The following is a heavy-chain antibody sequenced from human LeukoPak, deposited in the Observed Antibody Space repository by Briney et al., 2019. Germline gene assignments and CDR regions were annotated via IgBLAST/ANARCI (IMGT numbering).Heavy chain of an antibody. CDR3: ARAFRGYSYGYLGY. D-gene: IGHD5-18*01. J-gene: IGHJ4*02. V-gene: IGHV3-74*01. Sequence: GGSLRLSCAASGFTFSSYWLHWVRQAPGKGLVWVSRINSDGSSTSYADSVKGRFTISRDNAKNTLYLQMNSLRAEDTAVYYCARAFRGYSYGYLGYWGQGTLVTVSS. CDR1: GFTFSSYW. CDR2: INSDGSST.